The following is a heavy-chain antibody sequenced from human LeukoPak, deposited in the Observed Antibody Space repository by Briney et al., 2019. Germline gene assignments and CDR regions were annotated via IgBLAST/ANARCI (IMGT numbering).Heavy chain of an antibody. V-gene: IGHV3-30-3*01. D-gene: IGHD3-22*01. CDR3: ARDSPRCYYDSSGYQRRCAFDI. CDR2: ISYDGSNK. CDR1: GFTFNSYA. J-gene: IGHJ3*02. Sequence: GGSLRLSCAASGFTFNSYAMHWVRQAPGKGLEWVAVISYDGSNKYYADSVKGRFTISRDNSKNTLYLQMNGLRAEDTAVYYCARDSPRCYYDSSGYQRRCAFDIWGQGTMVTVSS.